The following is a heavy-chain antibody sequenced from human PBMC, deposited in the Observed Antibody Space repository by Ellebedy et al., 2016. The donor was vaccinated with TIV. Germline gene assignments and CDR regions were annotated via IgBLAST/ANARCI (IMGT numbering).Heavy chain of an antibody. CDR1: GFSLSTSGVA. D-gene: IGHD2-21*02. CDR2: IYLDGDK. V-gene: IGHV2-5*02. CDR3: THSDLLVVTAPYYFDY. J-gene: IGHJ4*02. Sequence: SGPTLVXPTPTLTLTCNFSGFSLSTSGVAVGWIRQPPGKALEWLALIYLDGDKRYSPSLKHRLTITKDASKNQVILTMTYMDPVDTATYYCTHSDLLVVTAPYYFDYWGQGTLITVSS.